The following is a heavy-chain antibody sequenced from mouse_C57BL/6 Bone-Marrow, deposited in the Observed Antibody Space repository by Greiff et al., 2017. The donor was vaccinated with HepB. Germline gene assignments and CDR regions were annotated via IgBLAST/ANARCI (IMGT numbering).Heavy chain of an antibody. CDR1: GYTFTSYW. CDR2: IDPSDSET. D-gene: IGHD1-1*01. CDR3: ARAAVITTVVPFDY. Sequence: QVQLQQPGAELVRPGSPVKLSCKASGYTFTSYWMHWVKQRPIQGLEWIGNIDPSDSETHYNQKFKDKATLTVDKSSSTAYMQLSSLTSEDSAVYYCARAAVITTVVPFDYWGQGTTLTVSS. J-gene: IGHJ2*01. V-gene: IGHV1-52*01.